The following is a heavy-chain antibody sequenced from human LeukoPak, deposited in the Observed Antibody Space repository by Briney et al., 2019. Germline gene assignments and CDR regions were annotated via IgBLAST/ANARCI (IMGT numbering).Heavy chain of an antibody. V-gene: IGHV1-18*01. D-gene: IGHD5-18*01. CDR2: ISAYNGNT. J-gene: IGHJ4*02. Sequence: ASVKVSCKASGYXFTSYGISWVRQAPGQGLEWMGWISAYNGNTNYAQKLQGRVTMTTDTSTSTAYVELRSLRSDDTAVYYCARVSADTAFDYWGQGTLVTVSS. CDR3: ARVSADTAFDY. CDR1: GYXFTSYG.